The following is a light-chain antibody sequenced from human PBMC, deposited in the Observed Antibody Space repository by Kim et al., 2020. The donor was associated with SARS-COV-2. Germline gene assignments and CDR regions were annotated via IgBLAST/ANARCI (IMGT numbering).Light chain of an antibody. CDR2: LAS. Sequence: SASVGDRVTITCRASENSGTWLAWYQQKPGRAPSLLIYLASTLESGVPSRVSGTGSGTEFSLSITSLQPDDFATYYCQHYSRFPYTFGQGTKLEI. V-gene: IGKV1-5*03. CDR1: ENSGTW. CDR3: QHYSRFPYT. J-gene: IGKJ2*01.